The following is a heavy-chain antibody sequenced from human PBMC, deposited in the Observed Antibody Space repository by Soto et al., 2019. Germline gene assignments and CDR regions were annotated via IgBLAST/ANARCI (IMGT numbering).Heavy chain of an antibody. V-gene: IGHV3-30-3*01. J-gene: IGHJ6*02. CDR1: GFTFSSYA. CDR2: ISYDGSNK. D-gene: IGHD2-15*01. CDR3: ARLCSGGSCYSGYYYYGMDV. Sequence: PGGSLRLSCAASGFTFSSYAMHWVRQAPGKGLEWVAVISYDGSNKYYADSVKGRFTISRDNSKNTLYLQMNSLRAEDTAVYYCARLCSGGSCYSGYYYYGMDVWGQGTTVTVSS.